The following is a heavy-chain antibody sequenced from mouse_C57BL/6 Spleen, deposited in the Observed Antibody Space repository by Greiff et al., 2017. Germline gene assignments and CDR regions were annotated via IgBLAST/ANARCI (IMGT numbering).Heavy chain of an antibody. D-gene: IGHD2-3*01. V-gene: IGHV1-9*01. Sequence: QVQLQQSGAELMKPGASVKLSCKATGYTFTGYWIEWVKQRPGHGLEWIGEILPGSGSTNYNEKFKGKATFTADTSSNTAYMQLSSLTTEDSAIYYCARSSLIYDGYPNYFDYWGQGTTLTVSS. CDR1: GYTFTGYW. J-gene: IGHJ2*01. CDR2: ILPGSGST. CDR3: ARSSLIYDGYPNYFDY.